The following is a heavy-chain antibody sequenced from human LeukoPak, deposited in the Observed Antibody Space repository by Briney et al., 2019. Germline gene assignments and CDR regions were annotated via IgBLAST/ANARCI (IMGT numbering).Heavy chain of an antibody. CDR3: ARPRRGQLWPSPHAFDI. J-gene: IGHJ3*02. V-gene: IGHV5-51*01. D-gene: IGHD5-18*01. CDR1: GYSFTSYW. Sequence: GESLKISCKGSGYSFTSYWIGWVRQMPGKGLEWMGIIYPGDSDTRYSPSFQGQVTISADKSISTAYLQWSSLKASDTTMYYCARPRRGQLWPSPHAFDIWGQGTMVTVSS. CDR2: IYPGDSDT.